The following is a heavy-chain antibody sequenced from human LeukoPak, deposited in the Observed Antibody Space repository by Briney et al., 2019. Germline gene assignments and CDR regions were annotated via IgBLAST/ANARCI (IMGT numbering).Heavy chain of an antibody. Sequence: ASVKVSCKASGYTFTSYAMHWVRQAPGQRLEWMGWINAGNGNTKYSQKFQGRVTITRDTPASTAYMELSSLRSEDTAVYYCARAKGIDWFDPWGQGTLVTVSS. CDR2: INAGNGNT. J-gene: IGHJ5*02. V-gene: IGHV1-3*01. CDR3: ARAKGIDWFDP. D-gene: IGHD3-10*01. CDR1: GYTFTSYA.